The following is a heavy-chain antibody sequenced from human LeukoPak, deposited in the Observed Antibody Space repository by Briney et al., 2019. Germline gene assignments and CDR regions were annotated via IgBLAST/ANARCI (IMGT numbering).Heavy chain of an antibody. Sequence: SVKVSCKASGGTFSSYAISWVRQAPGQGLEWMGRIIPILGIANYAQKFQGRVTITADKSTSTAYMELSSLRSEDTAVYYCARDRKGSGWYQGGYWGQGTLVTVSS. CDR2: IIPILGIA. V-gene: IGHV1-69*04. CDR3: ARDRKGSGWYQGGY. J-gene: IGHJ4*02. D-gene: IGHD6-19*01. CDR1: GGTFSSYA.